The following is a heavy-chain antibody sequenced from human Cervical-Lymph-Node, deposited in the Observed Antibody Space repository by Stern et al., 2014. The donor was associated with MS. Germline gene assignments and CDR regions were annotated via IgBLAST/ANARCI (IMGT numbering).Heavy chain of an antibody. V-gene: IGHV3-21*06. CDR2: ISSSSRYI. J-gene: IGHJ4*02. D-gene: IGHD6-13*01. CDR3: ASAGYSSSWPDY. Sequence: EVQLVESGGGLVTPGGALRLTCEASGFTFSSDTMNWVRQAPGKGLEWISCISSSSRYIYYADSVKGRFTISRDNAKNSLFLQMNDLRAEDTAVYYCASAGYSSSWPDYWGQGALVTVSS. CDR1: GFTFSSDT.